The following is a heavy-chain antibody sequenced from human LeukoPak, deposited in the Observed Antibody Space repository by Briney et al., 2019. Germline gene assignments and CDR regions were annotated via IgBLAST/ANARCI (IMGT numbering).Heavy chain of an antibody. V-gene: IGHV4-30-2*01. Sequence: PLETLSLTCTVSGGSISSGGYYWSWIRQPPGKGLEWIGYIYHSGSTYYNPSLKSRVTISVDRSKNQFSLKLSSVTAADTAVYYCARDGRGYSYKIDYWGQGTLVTVSS. D-gene: IGHD5-18*01. CDR3: ARDGRGYSYKIDY. J-gene: IGHJ4*02. CDR1: GGSISSGGYY. CDR2: IYHSGST.